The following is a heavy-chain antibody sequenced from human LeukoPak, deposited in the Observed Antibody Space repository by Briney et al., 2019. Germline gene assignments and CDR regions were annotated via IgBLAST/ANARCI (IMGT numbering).Heavy chain of an antibody. V-gene: IGHV3-23*01. CDR1: AFTFTNYA. D-gene: IGHD5-18*01. Sequence: GGSLRLSCAASAFTFTNYAMSWVRQAPGKGLEWFSAISVSGDSTFYADSVKGRFTISRDNSKNTLYLQMNSLRVEDTAVYYCATSGPSYGDYGLFACWGQGTLVTVSS. J-gene: IGHJ4*02. CDR2: ISVSGDST. CDR3: ATSGPSYGDYGLFAC.